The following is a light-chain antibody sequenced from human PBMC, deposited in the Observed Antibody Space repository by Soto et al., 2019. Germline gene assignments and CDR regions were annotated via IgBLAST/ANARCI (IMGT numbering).Light chain of an antibody. CDR3: SSYTSSSTKV. J-gene: IGLJ1*01. Sequence: QSVLAQRASVSGSPGQSITISCTGTSSDVGGYNYVSWYQQHPGKAPKLMIYDVSNRPSGVSNRFSGSKSANTAYLTISGLQAEDEADYYCSSYTSSSTKVFGTGTKGTVL. CDR1: SSDVGGYNY. V-gene: IGLV2-14*01. CDR2: DVS.